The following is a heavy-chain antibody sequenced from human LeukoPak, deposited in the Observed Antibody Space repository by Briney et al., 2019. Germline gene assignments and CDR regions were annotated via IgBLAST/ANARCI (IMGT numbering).Heavy chain of an antibody. Sequence: GGSLRLSCSASGFPFSSYAMHWVRQAPGKGLEYVSAISYSGGSTYYADSVKGRFTISRDNSKNTPYLQMSSLRAEDTAVYFCVRGYSFGPYGMDVWGQGTTVTVSS. J-gene: IGHJ6*02. V-gene: IGHV3-64D*09. CDR2: ISYSGGST. CDR1: GFPFSSYA. D-gene: IGHD2-15*01. CDR3: VRGYSFGPYGMDV.